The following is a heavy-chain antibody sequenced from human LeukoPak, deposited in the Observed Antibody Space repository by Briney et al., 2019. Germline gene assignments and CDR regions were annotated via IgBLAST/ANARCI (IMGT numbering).Heavy chain of an antibody. V-gene: IGHV3-23*01. J-gene: IGHJ5*02. D-gene: IGHD2-2*01. CDR3: ARGNTRGYCSSTSCYVGDWFDP. CDR2: ISGSGGST. Sequence: GGSLRLSCAASGFTFSSYAMSWVRQAPGKGLEWVSAISGSGGSTYHADSVKGRFTISRDNSKNTLYLQMNSLRAEDTAVYYCARGNTRGYCSSTSCYVGDWFDPWGQGTLVTVSS. CDR1: GFTFSSYA.